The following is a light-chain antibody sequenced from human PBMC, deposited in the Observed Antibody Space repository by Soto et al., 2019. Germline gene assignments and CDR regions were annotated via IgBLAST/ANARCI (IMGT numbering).Light chain of an antibody. CDR1: RSLLDTSNNKNY. Sequence: DMVMTQSPDSLPVSLGERAIIHCKSSRSLLDTSNNKNYLAWYQQKLGQTPKLLIYWASTRESGVPDRFSGGGSGTDFTLTISSLQAEDVAVYYCQQYYSDPPTFRQGTKLEIK. CDR3: QQYYSDPPT. CDR2: WAS. J-gene: IGKJ2*01. V-gene: IGKV4-1*01.